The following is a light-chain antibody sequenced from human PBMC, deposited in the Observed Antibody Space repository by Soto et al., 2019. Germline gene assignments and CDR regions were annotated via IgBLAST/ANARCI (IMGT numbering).Light chain of an antibody. CDR2: GSS. Sequence: EIVLTQSPVTLSVSPGERATLSCRASQSVSTNLAWYQQKLGQAPRVLIYGSSSRATGVPTRFSGSGSGTEFTLTINSLQSEDSGIYYCLQDNNWPLSTFGQGTRLEI. V-gene: IGKV3-15*01. CDR3: LQDNNWPLST. J-gene: IGKJ5*01. CDR1: QSVSTN.